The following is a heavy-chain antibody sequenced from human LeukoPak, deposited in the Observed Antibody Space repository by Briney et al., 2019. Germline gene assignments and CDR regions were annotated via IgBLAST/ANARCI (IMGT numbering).Heavy chain of an antibody. V-gene: IGHV3-48*01. Sequence: GGSLRLSCATSGFIFSTYNMNWVRQAPGKGLEWVSYISLSSTAIYYADSVKGRFRISRDDSKNTLYLQMNSLSGEDTAIYYCAKDLLRDRWFGESWGQGTLVTVSS. J-gene: IGHJ5*02. CDR2: ISLSSTAI. D-gene: IGHD3-10*01. CDR1: GFIFSTYN. CDR3: AKDLLRDRWFGES.